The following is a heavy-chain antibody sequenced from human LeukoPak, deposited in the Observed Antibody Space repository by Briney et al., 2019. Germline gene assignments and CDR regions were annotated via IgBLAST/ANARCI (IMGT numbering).Heavy chain of an antibody. D-gene: IGHD2-2*01. J-gene: IGHJ6*02. CDR2: ISAYNGNT. V-gene: IGHV1-18*01. CDR3: ARDYCSSTSCPMRDYYYGMDV. Sequence: ASLRVSCKASGYTFTSYGISWVRQAPGQGLEWMGWISAYNGNTNYAQKLQGRVTMTTDTSTSTAYMELRSLRSDDTAVYYCARDYCSSTSCPMRDYYYGMDVWGQGTTVTVSS. CDR1: GYTFTSYG.